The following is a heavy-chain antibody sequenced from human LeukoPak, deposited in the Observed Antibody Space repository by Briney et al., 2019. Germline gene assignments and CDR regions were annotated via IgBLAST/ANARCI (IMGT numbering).Heavy chain of an antibody. CDR1: GFTFSSYA. V-gene: IGHV3-30*04. CDR2: ISYDGSNK. Sequence: PGRSLRLSCAASGFTFSSYAMHWVRQAPGKGLEWVAVISYDGSNKYYADSVKGRFTISRDNSKNTLYLQMNSLRAEDTAVYYCARAVTYYYDSSGYRTQYYYYMDVWGKGNTVTVSS. D-gene: IGHD3-22*01. CDR3: ARAVTYYYDSSGYRTQYYYYMDV. J-gene: IGHJ6*03.